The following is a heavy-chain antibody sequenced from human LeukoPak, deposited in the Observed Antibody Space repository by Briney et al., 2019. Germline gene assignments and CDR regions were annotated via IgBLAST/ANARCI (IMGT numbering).Heavy chain of an antibody. J-gene: IGHJ4*02. CDR3: ARGFAYGDTGSFDF. CDR1: GGSISSYN. V-gene: IGHV4-4*07. CDR2: IYATGSS. D-gene: IGHD4-17*01. Sequence: PSETLSLTCTVSGGSISSYNWNWIRQPAGKGLEWIGRIYATGSSNYNPSLKSRVTMSVDTSKDQFSLRLSSVTAADTAVYYCARGFAYGDTGSFDFWGQGTLVTVSS.